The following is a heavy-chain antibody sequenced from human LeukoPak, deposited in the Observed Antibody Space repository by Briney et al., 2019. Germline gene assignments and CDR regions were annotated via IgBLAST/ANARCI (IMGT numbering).Heavy chain of an antibody. CDR3: AKPVRYFDWFDY. Sequence: GGSLRLSCAASGFTLNTYGMHWVRQAPGKGLEWVALIRYDGGNKEYADSVKGRFTISRDISKNMLYLQMNSLRAEDTAVYFCAKPVRYFDWFDYWGQGTLVTVSS. D-gene: IGHD3-9*01. V-gene: IGHV3-30*02. CDR2: IRYDGGNK. J-gene: IGHJ5*01. CDR1: GFTLNTYG.